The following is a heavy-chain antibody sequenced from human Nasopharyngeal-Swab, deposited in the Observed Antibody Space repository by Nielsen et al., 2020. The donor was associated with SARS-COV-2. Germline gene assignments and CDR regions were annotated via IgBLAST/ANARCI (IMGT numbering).Heavy chain of an antibody. V-gene: IGHV1-2*02. J-gene: IGHJ5*02. Sequence: ASVKVSCKASGYTFTCYYMHWVRQAPGQGLEWMGWINPNSGGTNYAQKFQGRVTMTRDTSISTAYMELSRLRSDDTAVYYCARDYRVIKNWFDPWDQGTLFTVSS. D-gene: IGHD2-21*01. CDR1: GYTFTCYY. CDR2: INPNSGGT. CDR3: ARDYRVIKNWFDP.